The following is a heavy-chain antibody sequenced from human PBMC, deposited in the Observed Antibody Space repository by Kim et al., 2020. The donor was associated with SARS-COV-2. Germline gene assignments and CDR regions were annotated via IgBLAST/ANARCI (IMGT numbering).Heavy chain of an antibody. CDR1: GFTFSSYS. CDR3: ARGGITMVRGVLHYDQYYFDY. D-gene: IGHD3-10*01. V-gene: IGHV3-21*01. J-gene: IGHJ4*02. Sequence: GGSLRLSCAASGFTFSSYSMNWVRQAPGKGLEWVSSISSSSSYIYYADSVKGRFTISRDNAKNSLYLQMNSLRAEDTAVYYCARGGITMVRGVLHYDQYYFDYWGQGTLVTVSS. CDR2: ISSSSSYI.